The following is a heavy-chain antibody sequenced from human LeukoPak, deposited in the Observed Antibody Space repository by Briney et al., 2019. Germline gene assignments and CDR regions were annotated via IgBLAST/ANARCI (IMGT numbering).Heavy chain of an antibody. V-gene: IGHV3-30*04. CDR1: GFTFSSYA. J-gene: IGHJ4*02. CDR2: ISYDGSNK. CDR3: ARDGIAGAGPFDY. Sequence: GRSLRLSCAASGFTFSSYAMHWVRQAPGKGLEWVAVISYDGSNKYYADSVKGRFTISRDNSKNTLYLQMNSLRAEDTAVYYCARDGIAGAGPFDYWGQGTLVTVSS. D-gene: IGHD6-13*01.